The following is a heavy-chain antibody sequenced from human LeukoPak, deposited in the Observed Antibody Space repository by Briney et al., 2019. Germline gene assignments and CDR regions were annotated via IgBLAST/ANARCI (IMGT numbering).Heavy chain of an antibody. J-gene: IGHJ4*02. CDR2: IYTSGST. D-gene: IGHD4-4*01. CDR3: ARGDKTTSLVY. Sequence: SETLSLTCTASGGSISSYYWSWLRQPAGKGLEWIGRIYTSGSTNYNPSLKSRVTMSVDTSKNQFSLKLSSVTAADTAVYYCARGDKTTSLVYWGQRTLVTVSS. V-gene: IGHV4-4*07. CDR1: GGSISSYY.